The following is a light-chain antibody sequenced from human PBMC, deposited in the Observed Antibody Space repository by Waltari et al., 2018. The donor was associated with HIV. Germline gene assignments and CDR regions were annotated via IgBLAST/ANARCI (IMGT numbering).Light chain of an antibody. Sequence: DIVMTQSPASLAVSLGERATINCKSSQSVLHSTNNKNYLAWYQQKPGQPPKLLIYWASTRESGVPDRFSGSGSGTDFTLTISSLQAEDVAVYYCQQCYSVPQTFGQGTKVEIK. CDR1: QSVLHSTNNKNY. J-gene: IGKJ1*01. CDR2: WAS. CDR3: QQCYSVPQT. V-gene: IGKV4-1*01.